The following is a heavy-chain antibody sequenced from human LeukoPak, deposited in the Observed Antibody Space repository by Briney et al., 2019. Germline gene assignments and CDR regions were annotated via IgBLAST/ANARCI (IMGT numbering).Heavy chain of an antibody. V-gene: IGHV3-23*01. J-gene: IGHJ4*02. CDR1: GFTFSSFA. Sequence: PGGSLRLSCAASGFTFSSFAMSWVRQAPGKGLEWVSSISGSGGNTYYADSVKGRFTISRDNSKNTLYLQMNSLRAEDTAVYYCARRAGAYSHPSDYWGQGTLVTVSS. D-gene: IGHD4/OR15-4a*01. CDR3: ARRAGAYSHPSDY. CDR2: ISGSGGNT.